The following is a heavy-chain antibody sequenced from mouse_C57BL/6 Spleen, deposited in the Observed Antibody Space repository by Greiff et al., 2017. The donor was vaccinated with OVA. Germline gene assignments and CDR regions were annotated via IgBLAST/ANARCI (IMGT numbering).Heavy chain of an antibody. J-gene: IGHJ2*01. CDR2: IWWDDDK. V-gene: IGHV8-8*01. CDR3: ARFTTVVAPHYFDY. Sequence: QVTLNVSGPGLLQPSQTLSLPCSFSGFSLRTFGMGVGWIRQPSGKGLEWLAHIWWDDDKYYNPALKSRLTISKDTSKNQVFLKIANVDTADTATDYCARFTTVVAPHYFDYWGQGTTLTVAS. D-gene: IGHD1-1*01. CDR1: GFSLRTFGMG.